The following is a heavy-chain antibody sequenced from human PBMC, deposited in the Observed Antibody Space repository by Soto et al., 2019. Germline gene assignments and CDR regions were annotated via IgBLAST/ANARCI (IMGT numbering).Heavy chain of an antibody. CDR3: ARTVYYYDSSGYPPDPYYYYGMDV. CDR2: IYPGDSDT. D-gene: IGHD3-22*01. Sequence: GESLKISCKGSGYSFTSYWIGWVRQMPGKGLEWMGIIYPGDSDTRYSPSFQGQVTISADKSISTAYLQWSSLKASDTAMYYCARTVYYYDSSGYPPDPYYYYGMDVWGQGTTVTVSS. J-gene: IGHJ6*02. V-gene: IGHV5-51*01. CDR1: GYSFTSYW.